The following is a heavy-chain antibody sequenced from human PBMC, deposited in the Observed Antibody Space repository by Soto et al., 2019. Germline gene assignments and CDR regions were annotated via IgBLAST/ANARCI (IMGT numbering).Heavy chain of an antibody. Sequence: SVKVSCKASGGTFSSYAISWVRQAPGQGLEWMGGIIPIFGTANYAQKFQGRVTITADESTSTAYMELSSLRSEDTAVYYCARDHGVDSRGWYLSAYWGQGTLVTVSS. CDR1: GGTFSSYA. CDR3: ARDHGVDSRGWYLSAY. V-gene: IGHV1-69*13. D-gene: IGHD6-19*01. J-gene: IGHJ4*02. CDR2: IIPIFGTA.